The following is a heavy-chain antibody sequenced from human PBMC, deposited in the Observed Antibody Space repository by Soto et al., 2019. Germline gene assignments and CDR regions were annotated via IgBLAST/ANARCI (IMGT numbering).Heavy chain of an antibody. CDR2: IIPILGIA. D-gene: IGHD4-17*01. V-gene: IGHV1-69*04. J-gene: IGHJ2*01. CDR1: GGTFSSYT. Sequence: GASVKVSCKASGGTFSSYTISWVRQAPGQGLEWMGRIIPILGIANYAQKFQGRVTITADKSTSTAYMELSSLRSEDTAVYYCARETPPGGEYWYFDLWGSGTLVTVSS. CDR3: ARETPPGGEYWYFDL.